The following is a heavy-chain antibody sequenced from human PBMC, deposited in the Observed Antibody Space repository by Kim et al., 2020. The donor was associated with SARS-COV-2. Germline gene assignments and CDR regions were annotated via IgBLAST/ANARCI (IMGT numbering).Heavy chain of an antibody. J-gene: IGHJ4*02. CDR1: GYSFTSYW. CDR3: ARIYSSSWYDFDY. CDR2: IDPSDSYT. V-gene: IGHV5-10-1*01. Sequence: GESLKISCKGSGYSFTSYWISWVRQMPGKGLEWMGRIDPSDSYTNYSPSFQGHVTISADKSISTAYLQWSSLKASDTAMYYCARIYSSSWYDFDYWGQGTLVTVSS. D-gene: IGHD6-13*01.